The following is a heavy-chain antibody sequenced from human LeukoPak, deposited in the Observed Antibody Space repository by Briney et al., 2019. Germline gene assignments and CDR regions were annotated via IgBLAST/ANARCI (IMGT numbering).Heavy chain of an antibody. CDR3: ARASHYDSSGYYFGY. V-gene: IGHV3-20*04. CDR1: GFTFDDYG. J-gene: IGHJ4*02. CDR2: INWNGDST. Sequence: SGGSLRLSCAASGFTFDDYGMSWVRQAPGKGQDWVSVINWNGDSTGYADSVKGRFTISRDNAKNSLYLQMNSLRAEDTALYYCARASHYDSSGYYFGYWGQGTLVTVSS. D-gene: IGHD3-22*01.